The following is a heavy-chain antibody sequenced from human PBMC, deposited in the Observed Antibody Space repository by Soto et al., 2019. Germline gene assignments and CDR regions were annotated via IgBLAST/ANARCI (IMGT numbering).Heavy chain of an antibody. CDR1: GGTFSSYA. CDR2: INAANGDT. V-gene: IGHV1-3*01. CDR3: VRRHVSATGIDWFDP. D-gene: IGHD6-13*01. J-gene: IGHJ5*02. Sequence: ASVKVSCNASGGTFSSYAISWVRQAPGQGLEWMGWINAANGDTKYSPKFQGRVTITRDTSASTAYMELSSLRSEDTAVYYCVRRHVSATGIDWFDPWGQGTLVTVSS.